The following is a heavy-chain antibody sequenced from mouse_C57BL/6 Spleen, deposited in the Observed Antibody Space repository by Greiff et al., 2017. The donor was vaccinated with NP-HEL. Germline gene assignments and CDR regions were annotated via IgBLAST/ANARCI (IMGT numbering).Heavy chain of an antibody. D-gene: IGHD1-1*01. CDR1: GYTFTSYW. Sequence: QVQLQQPGAELVMPGASVKLSCKASGYTFTSYWMHWVKQRPGQGLEWIGEIDPSDSYTNYNQKFNGKSTLTVDKSSSTDYMQLSSLTSEDSAVYYCARRVYYYGSSYPYFDYWGKGTTLTVSS. J-gene: IGHJ2*01. CDR3: ARRVYYYGSSYPYFDY. V-gene: IGHV1-69*01. CDR2: IDPSDSYT.